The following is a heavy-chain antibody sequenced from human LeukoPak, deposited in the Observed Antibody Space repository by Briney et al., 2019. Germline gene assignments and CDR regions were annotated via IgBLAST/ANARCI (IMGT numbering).Heavy chain of an antibody. D-gene: IGHD6-19*01. CDR3: VKELDSSGWGYFDY. J-gene: IGHJ4*02. V-gene: IGHV3-64D*06. Sequence: PGGSLRLSCSASGFTFSSYAMHWVRQAPGKGLEYVSAISSNGGSTYYADSVKGRFTISRDNSKNTLYLQMSSLRAEDTAVYYCVKELDSSGWGYFDYWGQGTLVTVPS. CDR2: ISSNGGST. CDR1: GFTFSSYA.